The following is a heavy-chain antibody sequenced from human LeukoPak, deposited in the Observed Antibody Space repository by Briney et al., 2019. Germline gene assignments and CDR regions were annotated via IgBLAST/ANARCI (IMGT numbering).Heavy chain of an antibody. CDR1: GFTFSSYT. J-gene: IGHJ4*02. D-gene: IGHD3-16*02. V-gene: IGHV3-64D*09. CDR3: VKESMITFGGVIVYYLDY. Sequence: PGGSLRLSCSASGFTFSSYTMHWVRQAPGKGLEYVSGISSHGGTYYADSVKGRFTISRDNSKNTLYLQMSSLRAEDTAVYYCVKESMITFGGVIVYYLDYWGQGTLVTVSS. CDR2: ISSHGGT.